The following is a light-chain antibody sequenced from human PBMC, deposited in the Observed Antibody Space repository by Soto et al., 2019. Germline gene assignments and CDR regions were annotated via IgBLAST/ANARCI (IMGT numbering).Light chain of an antibody. V-gene: IGKV3-15*01. J-gene: IGKJ1*01. CDR3: QQYNTWPPWT. CDR1: QSVRSD. Sequence: VVMTQSPATVSVSPGETVTLSCRASQSVRSDVAWYQQRPGQAPRLLIFGASSRVADVPARFSGSGSGTDFTRTISSLQSEDFAVYHCQQYNTWPPWTFGQGTKVE. CDR2: GAS.